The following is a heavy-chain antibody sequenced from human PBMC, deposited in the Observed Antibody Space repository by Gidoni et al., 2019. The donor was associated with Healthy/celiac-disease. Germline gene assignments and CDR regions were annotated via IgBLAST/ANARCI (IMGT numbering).Heavy chain of an antibody. CDR3: AREGGAVAGTPTDY. CDR1: GFTFSSYS. V-gene: IGHV3-21*01. Sequence: EVQLVESGGGLVKPGGSLRRSCAASGFTFSSYSMNWVRQAPGKGLEWVSSISSSSSYIYYADSVKGRFTISRDNAKNSLYLQMNSLRAEDTAVYYCAREGGAVAGTPTDYWGQGTLVTVSS. D-gene: IGHD6-19*01. J-gene: IGHJ4*02. CDR2: ISSSSSYI.